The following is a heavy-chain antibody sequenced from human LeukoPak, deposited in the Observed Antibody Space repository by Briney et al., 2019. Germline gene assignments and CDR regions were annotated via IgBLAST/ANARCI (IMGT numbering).Heavy chain of an antibody. CDR3: ARGGWDCSSTSCYRLKFDY. D-gene: IGHD2-2*01. J-gene: IGHJ4*02. CDR2: IYTSGST. Sequence: PSETLSLTCTVSGGSISSYYWSWIRQPAGKGLEWIGRIYTSGSTNYNPSLKSRVSMSVDTSKNQFSLKLSSVTAADTAVYYCARGGWDCSSTSCYRLKFDYWGQGTLVTVSS. CDR1: GGSISSYY. V-gene: IGHV4-4*07.